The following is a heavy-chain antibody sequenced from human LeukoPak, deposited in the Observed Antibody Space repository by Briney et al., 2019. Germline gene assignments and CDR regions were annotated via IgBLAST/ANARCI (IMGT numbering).Heavy chain of an antibody. D-gene: IGHD1-26*01. V-gene: IGHV4-61*02. CDR1: GGTIGSGSYY. CDR3: AKSSSGSPWIDY. J-gene: IGHJ4*02. Sequence: SQTLSLTCTVSGGTIGSGSYYWSWIRQPAGKGLEWIGRIYTSGSTNYNPSLKSRVTISVDTSKNQFSLKLSSVTAADTAVYYCAKSSSGSPWIDYWGQGTLVTVFS. CDR2: IYTSGST.